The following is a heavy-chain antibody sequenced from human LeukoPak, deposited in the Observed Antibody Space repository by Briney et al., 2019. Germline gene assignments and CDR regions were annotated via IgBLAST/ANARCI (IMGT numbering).Heavy chain of an antibody. V-gene: IGHV4-59*01. CDR1: GFTFSSYS. D-gene: IGHD3-16*01. Sequence: PGGSLRLSCAASGFTFSSYSMNWVRQPPGKGLEWIGYIYYSGSTNYNPSLKSRVTISLDTSKNQFSLKLSSVTAADTAVYYCARDGAHKNHYYSYYYMDVWGKGTTVTVSS. CDR3: ARDGAHKNHYYSYYYMDV. J-gene: IGHJ6*03. CDR2: IYYSGST.